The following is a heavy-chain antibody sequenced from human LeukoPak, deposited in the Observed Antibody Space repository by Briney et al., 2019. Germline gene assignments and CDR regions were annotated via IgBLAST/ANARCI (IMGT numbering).Heavy chain of an antibody. D-gene: IGHD6-19*01. Sequence: SETLSLTCAVYGGSFSGYYWSWIRQPPGKGLEWIGEINHSGSTNYTPSLKSRVTISVDTSKNQFSLKLSSVTAADTAVYYCASVAVAGTGGSYYWGQGTLVTVSS. CDR3: ASVAVAGTGGSYY. J-gene: IGHJ4*02. CDR2: INHSGST. CDR1: GGSFSGYY. V-gene: IGHV4-34*01.